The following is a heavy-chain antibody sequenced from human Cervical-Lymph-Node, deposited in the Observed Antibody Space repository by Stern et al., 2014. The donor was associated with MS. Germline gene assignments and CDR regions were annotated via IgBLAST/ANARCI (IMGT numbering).Heavy chain of an antibody. J-gene: IGHJ5*02. CDR1: GGSFKSYA. CDR3: ARERSIHYPAFAP. CDR2: IVPMFAKA. D-gene: IGHD3-10*01. Sequence: VQLVQSGAEVKKPGSSVRVSCKASGGSFKSYAFNWLRKAPGQGLEWMGDIVPMFAKANYAQKFQGRVTVTADEATNTVYMELSFLTSEDTAVYYCARERSIHYPAFAPWGQGTLVTVSS. V-gene: IGHV1-69*01.